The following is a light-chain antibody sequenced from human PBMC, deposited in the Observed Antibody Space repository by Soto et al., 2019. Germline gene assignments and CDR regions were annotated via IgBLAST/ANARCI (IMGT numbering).Light chain of an antibody. V-gene: IGLV2-8*01. Sequence: QSVLTQPPSASGSPGQSVTISCTGTSSDVGGYNYVSWYQQHPGEAPKLMIYEVNERPSGVPDRFSGSKSGNTASLTVSGLQADDEADYYCSSYAGDNNLYVFGTGTKLTVL. J-gene: IGLJ1*01. CDR2: EVN. CDR3: SSYAGDNNLYV. CDR1: SSDVGGYNY.